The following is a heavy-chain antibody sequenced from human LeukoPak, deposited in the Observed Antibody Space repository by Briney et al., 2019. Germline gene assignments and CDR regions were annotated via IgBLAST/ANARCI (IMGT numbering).Heavy chain of an antibody. CDR3: TSGYCSSTSCYGPFSYYYMDV. D-gene: IGHD2-2*01. J-gene: IGHJ6*03. CDR1: GFTFGDYA. CDR2: IRSKAYGGTT. V-gene: IGHV3-49*04. Sequence: GGSLRLSCTASGFTFGDYAMSWVRQAPGKGLEWVGFIRSKAYGGTTEYAASVKGRFTISRDDSKSIAYLQMNSLKTEDTAVYYCTSGYCSSTSCYGPFSYYYMDVWGKGTTVTISS.